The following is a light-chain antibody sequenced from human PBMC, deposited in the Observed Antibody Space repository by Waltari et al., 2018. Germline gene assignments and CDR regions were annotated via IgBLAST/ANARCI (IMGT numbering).Light chain of an antibody. CDR1: GSNIGAGYD. J-gene: IGLJ3*02. CDR3: QSYDTSLRVV. Sequence: QSVLTQPPSVSGAPGQRVTISCTGRGSNIGAGYDVHWYQPLPPAAPKPPIYGSTRRPLGVPDRFFGSTSGTSASLAITGLQAEDEADYYCQSYDTSLRVVFGGGTKLTVL. CDR2: GST. V-gene: IGLV1-40*01.